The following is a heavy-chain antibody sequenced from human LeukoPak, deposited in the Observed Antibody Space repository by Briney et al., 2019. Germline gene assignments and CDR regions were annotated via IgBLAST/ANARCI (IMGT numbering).Heavy chain of an antibody. CDR1: GFTVSSNY. D-gene: IGHD6-13*01. J-gene: IGHJ4*02. CDR3: ARDGIRSSWFDY. CDR2: IYSGGST. V-gene: IGHV3-66*01. Sequence: GGSLRLSCAASGFTVSSNYMSWVRQAPGKGLEWVSVIYSGGSTYYADSVKGRFTISRDNSKNTLYLQMNSLRAEDTAVYYCARDGIRSSWFDYWGQGTLVTVSS.